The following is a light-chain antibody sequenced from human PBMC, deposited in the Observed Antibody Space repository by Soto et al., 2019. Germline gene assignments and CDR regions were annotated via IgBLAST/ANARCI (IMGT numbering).Light chain of an antibody. CDR3: QQRSNWPWT. J-gene: IGKJ1*01. CDR1: QSVLYSSNNKNY. Sequence: DIVMTQSPDSLAVSLGERATINCKSSQSVLYSSNNKNYLAWYQQKPGQPPKPLIYWASSRESGVPDRFSGSGSGTDFTLTISSLQAEDVAVYYCQQRSNWPWTFGQGTKVEIK. V-gene: IGKV4-1*01. CDR2: WAS.